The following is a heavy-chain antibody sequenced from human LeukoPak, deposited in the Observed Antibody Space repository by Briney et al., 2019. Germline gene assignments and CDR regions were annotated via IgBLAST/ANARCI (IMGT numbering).Heavy chain of an antibody. CDR1: GYSFTNYW. J-gene: IGHJ6*04. V-gene: IGHV5-51*01. CDR3: ARLGCSSSSCLAYPRYYYYYMDV. D-gene: IGHD2-2*01. Sequence: GESLKISCQGSGYSFTNYWIGWVRQMPGKGLEWMGITYPGDSDTRYSPSFQGQVTISVDKSISTAYLQWSSLKASDTAMYYCARLGCSSSSCLAYPRYYYYYMDVWGKGTTVTVSS. CDR2: TYPGDSDT.